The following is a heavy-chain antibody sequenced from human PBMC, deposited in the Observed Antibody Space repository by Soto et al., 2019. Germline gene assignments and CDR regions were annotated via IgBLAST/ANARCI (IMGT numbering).Heavy chain of an antibody. V-gene: IGHV3-48*03. J-gene: IGHJ4*02. D-gene: IGHD4-4*01. CDR1: GFTFSSYE. Sequence: GGSLSLSCAASGFTFSSYEMNWVRQAPGKGLEWVSYISDGGSTIYYADSVKGRFTISRDNAKNSLYLQMNSLGAEDTAVYYCATFPRSSKRGYWGQGTLVTVSS. CDR2: ISDGGSTI. CDR3: ATFPRSSKRGY.